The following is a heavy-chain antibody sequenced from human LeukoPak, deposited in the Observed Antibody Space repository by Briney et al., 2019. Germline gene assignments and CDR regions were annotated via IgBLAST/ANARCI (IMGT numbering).Heavy chain of an antibody. V-gene: IGHV3-23*01. D-gene: IGHD1-26*01. CDR3: AKRVGGTPDN. CDR1: GFTFKTYA. CDR2: IGGDGVSR. J-gene: IGHJ4*02. Sequence: GGSLRLSCAASGFTFKTYAMMLVRQAPGKGLEWVSAIGGDGVSRDYSDSVKGRFTISRDNSKNTLYLQMNSLRVEDTALYFCAKRVGGTPDNWGLGTLVTVSS.